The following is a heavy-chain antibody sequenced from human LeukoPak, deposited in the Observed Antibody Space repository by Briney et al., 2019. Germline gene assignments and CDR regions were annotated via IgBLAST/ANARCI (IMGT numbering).Heavy chain of an antibody. CDR3: ARGYGDYPHYYYYMDV. CDR2: INHSGST. J-gene: IGHJ6*03. Sequence: SETLSLTCAVYGGSFSGYYWSWIRQPPGKGLEWIGEINHSGSTNYNPSLKSRVTISVDTSKNQFYLKLSSVTAADTAVYYCARGYGDYPHYYYYMDVWGKGTTVTVSS. V-gene: IGHV4-34*01. D-gene: IGHD4-17*01. CDR1: GGSFSGYY.